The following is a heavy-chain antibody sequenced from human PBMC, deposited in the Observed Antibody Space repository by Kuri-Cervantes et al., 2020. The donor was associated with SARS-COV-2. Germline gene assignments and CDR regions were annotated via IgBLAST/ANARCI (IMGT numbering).Heavy chain of an antibody. CDR2: ISAYNGNT. Sequence: ASVKVSCKASGYTFTSYGISWVRQAPGQGLEWMGWISAYNGNTNYAQKLQGRVTITRDTSASTAYMELSSLRSEDTAVYYCARGLLWTTVATGVYYYYGMDVWGQGTTVTVSS. V-gene: IGHV1-18*04. D-gene: IGHD4-11*01. CDR1: GYTFTSYG. CDR3: ARGLLWTTVATGVYYYYGMDV. J-gene: IGHJ6*02.